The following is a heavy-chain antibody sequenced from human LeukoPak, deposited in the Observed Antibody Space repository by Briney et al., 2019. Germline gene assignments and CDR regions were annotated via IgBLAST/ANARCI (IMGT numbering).Heavy chain of an antibody. J-gene: IGHJ4*02. CDR3: SDNIWGRGATFDY. D-gene: IGHD3-16*01. V-gene: IGHV2-5*02. CDR1: GFSPSTCGGG. CDR2: IYWEDDN. Sequence: SGPTLVKPTQTLTLTCTFPGFSPSTCGGGVGWIRQPPGKALDRLSIIYWEDDNHYSPYLKSRLTITKDTSNNQVLRTMTNMDPVETSTYCCSDNIWGRGATFDYCGQGNLVTVSA.